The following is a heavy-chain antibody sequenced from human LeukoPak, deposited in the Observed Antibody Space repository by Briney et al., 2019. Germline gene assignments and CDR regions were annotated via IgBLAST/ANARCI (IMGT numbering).Heavy chain of an antibody. CDR1: GYTFTSYG. V-gene: IGHV1-18*01. J-gene: IGHJ3*02. CDR3: ARDRPRRGYCSSTSCSDAFDI. Sequence: ASVKVCCKASGYTFTSYGISWVRQAPGQGLEWMGWISAYNGNTNYAQKLQGRVTMTTDTSTSTAYMELRSLRSDDAAVYYCARDRPRRGYCSSTSCSDAFDIWGQGTMVTVSS. CDR2: ISAYNGNT. D-gene: IGHD2-2*01.